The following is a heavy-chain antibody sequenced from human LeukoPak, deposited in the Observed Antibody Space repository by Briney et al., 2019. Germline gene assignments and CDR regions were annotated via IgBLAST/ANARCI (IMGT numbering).Heavy chain of an antibody. J-gene: IGHJ4*02. CDR1: GYTFTGYY. CDR3: ARDRYYYDSSGYLDY. V-gene: IGHV1-2*02. CDR2: INPNSGGT. Sequence: ASVKVSCKASGYTFTGYYMHWVRQAPGQGLEWMGWINPNSGGTNYAQKFQGRVTMTRDTSISTAYVELSRLRSDDTAVYYCARDRYYYDSSGYLDYWGQGTLVTVSS. D-gene: IGHD3-22*01.